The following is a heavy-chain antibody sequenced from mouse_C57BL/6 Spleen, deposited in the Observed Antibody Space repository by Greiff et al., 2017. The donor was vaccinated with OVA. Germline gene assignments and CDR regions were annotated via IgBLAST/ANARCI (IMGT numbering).Heavy chain of an antibody. CDR3: ARALYGNSYFDY. D-gene: IGHD2-1*01. CDR1: GFTFSDYG. Sequence: DVKLVESGGGLVKPGGSLKLSCAASGFTFSDYGMHWVRQAPEKGLEWVAYISSGSSTIYYADTVKGRFTISRDNAKNTLFLQMTSLRSEDTAMYYCARALYGNSYFDYWGQGTTLTVSS. J-gene: IGHJ2*01. CDR2: ISSGSSTI. V-gene: IGHV5-17*01.